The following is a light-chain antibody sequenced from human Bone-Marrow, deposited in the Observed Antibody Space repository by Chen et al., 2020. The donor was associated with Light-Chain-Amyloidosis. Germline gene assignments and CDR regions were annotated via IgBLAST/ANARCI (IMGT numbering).Light chain of an antibody. CDR1: TSNIGAGYG. J-gene: IGLJ2*01. CDR3: PSYDSSLSSSV. V-gene: IGLV1-40*01. Sequence: QSVLTPPPSVSGAPGQRVTISCTGSTSNIGAGYGVHWYQQVPGTAPKLLIYGNTNRPSGVPDRFSASKSGTSASLAITGLQAEDEADYYCPSYDSSLSSSVFGGGTKLTVL. CDR2: GNT.